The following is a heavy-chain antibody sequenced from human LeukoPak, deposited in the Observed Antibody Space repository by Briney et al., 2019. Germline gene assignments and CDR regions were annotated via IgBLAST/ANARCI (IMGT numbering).Heavy chain of an antibody. Sequence: SQTLSLTCAISGDSFSSNSVTWNWLRQSPSRGLELLGRTYYRSTWYNDYAVSVRGRITVNPDTSKNQFSLHLNSVTPEDTAVYYCARRLTQYDCFDPWGQGILVTVSS. V-gene: IGHV6-1*01. D-gene: IGHD2-2*01. J-gene: IGHJ5*02. CDR3: ARRLTQYDCFDP. CDR2: TYYRSTWYN. CDR1: GDSFSSNSVT.